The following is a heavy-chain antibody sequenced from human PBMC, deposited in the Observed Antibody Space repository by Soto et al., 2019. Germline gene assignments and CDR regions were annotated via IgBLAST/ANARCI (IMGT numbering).Heavy chain of an antibody. Sequence: EVQLVESGGGLVQPGGSLKLSCAASGFTFSDSAMHWVRQASGKGLEWVGRIRSKANSYATAYAASVKGRFTISRDDSKTTAYLQMNSLNTEDTAVYYCTVLYCSGGSCYWGQGTLVTVSS. J-gene: IGHJ4*02. CDR1: GFTFSDSA. V-gene: IGHV3-73*01. D-gene: IGHD2-15*01. CDR2: IRSKANSYAT. CDR3: TVLYCSGGSCY.